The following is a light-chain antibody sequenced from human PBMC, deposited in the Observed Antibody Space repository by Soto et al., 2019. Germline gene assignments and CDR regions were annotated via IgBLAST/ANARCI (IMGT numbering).Light chain of an antibody. V-gene: IGKV1-39*01. CDR2: GAS. J-gene: IGKJ1*01. Sequence: DIQMTQSPSSLSASLGDRVTITCRASENIIQYLNWYQQKPGKVPRLLVYGASRLETGVPSRFSASGFGTEFTLTIRGLQSDDFATYYCQHSYPAPWTFGQRTQV. CDR3: QHSYPAPWT. CDR1: ENIIQY.